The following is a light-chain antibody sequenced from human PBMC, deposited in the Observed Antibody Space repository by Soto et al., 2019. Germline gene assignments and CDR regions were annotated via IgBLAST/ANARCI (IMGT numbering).Light chain of an antibody. V-gene: IGLV8-61*01. CDR1: SCSVSSSNY. J-gene: IGLJ2*01. Sequence: QAVVTQEPSFSVSPGGTVTLTCGLSSCSVSSSNYPSWYQQTPGQAPRTLIYSTNTRSSGVPDRFSGSILGNKAALTITGAQAVDESDYYCVLYMGSGIVVFGGGSKLTVL. CDR3: VLYMGSGIVV. CDR2: STN.